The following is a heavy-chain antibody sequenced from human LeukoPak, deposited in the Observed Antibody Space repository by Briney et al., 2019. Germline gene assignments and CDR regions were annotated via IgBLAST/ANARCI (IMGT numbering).Heavy chain of an antibody. J-gene: IGHJ4*02. CDR1: GFTFSSYE. CDR3: ARASVWFDY. CDR2: ISISGSTL. V-gene: IGHV3-48*03. D-gene: IGHD2-21*01. Sequence: GGSLRLSCAASGFTFSSYEMNWVRQAPGKGLEWVSYISISGSTLYYADSVKGRFSIPRDSAKNSLYLQMNSLRAEDTAVYYCARASVWFDYWGQGTLVTVPS.